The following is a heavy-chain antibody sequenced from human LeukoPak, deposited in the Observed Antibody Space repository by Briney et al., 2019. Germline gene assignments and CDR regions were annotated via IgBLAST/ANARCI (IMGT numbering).Heavy chain of an antibody. D-gene: IGHD1-26*01. V-gene: IGHV3-64*04. CDR2: ITGNGGST. Sequence: GGSLRLSCAASGFTFSSYVMHWVRQAPGKGLEYVSAITGNGGSTYYADSVKGRFTISRDNSKNTLYLQMNSLRAEDTAVFYCGKYSASRSRYFDYWGQGTLVTVSS. CDR1: GFTFSSYV. J-gene: IGHJ4*02. CDR3: GKYSASRSRYFDY.